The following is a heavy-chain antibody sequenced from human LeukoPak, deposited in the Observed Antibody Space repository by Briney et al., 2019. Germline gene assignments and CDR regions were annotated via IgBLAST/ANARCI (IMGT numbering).Heavy chain of an antibody. J-gene: IGHJ6*03. V-gene: IGHV3-74*01. CDR1: GFTFSSYA. CDR3: ARGVSRSSGGYYYYYYMDV. D-gene: IGHD6-13*01. Sequence: QPGGSLRLSCAASGFTFSSYAMHWVRQAPGKGLVGVSRINSGGTVTNYADSVKGRLTISRDNAKNSLYLQMNSLRAEDTAVYYCARGVSRSSGGYYYYYYMDVWGKGTTVTVSS. CDR2: INSGGTVT.